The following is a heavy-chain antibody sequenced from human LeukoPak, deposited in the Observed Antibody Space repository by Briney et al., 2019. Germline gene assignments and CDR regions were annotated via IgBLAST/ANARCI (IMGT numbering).Heavy chain of an antibody. CDR1: GFTFSRYT. CDR2: IRSESSSA. CDR3: VRDLNWAFDY. V-gene: IGHV3-48*01. Sequence: GSLRLSCAASGFTFSRYTMNWVRQAPGKELEWISNIRSESSSATYADSVKGRFTISRDNAKNSLYLQINSLRAEDTAVYYCVRDLNWAFDYWGQGTLVTVSS. J-gene: IGHJ4*02. D-gene: IGHD3-16*01.